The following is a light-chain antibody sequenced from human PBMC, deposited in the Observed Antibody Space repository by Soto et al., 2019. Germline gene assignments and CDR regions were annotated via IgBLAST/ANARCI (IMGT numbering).Light chain of an antibody. CDR2: GAS. CDR1: QRVPYNY. V-gene: IGKV3-20*01. J-gene: IGKJ1*01. Sequence: EIVLTQSPGTLSLSPGERATLSCRASQRVPYNYIAWYQQKPGQTPRLLIYGASSRATGISDRFSGSGSGTDFTLTISGLEPEDFAVYYCQLWDNLQWTFGQGTKVEIK. CDR3: QLWDNLQWT.